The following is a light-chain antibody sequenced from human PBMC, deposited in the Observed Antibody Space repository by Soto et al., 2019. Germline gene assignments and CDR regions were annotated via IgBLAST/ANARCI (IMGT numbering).Light chain of an antibody. CDR2: EVS. V-gene: IGLV2-14*01. CDR1: SSDVGGYNY. J-gene: IGLJ1*01. CDR3: SSYTSSSTPCV. Sequence: QSALTQPASVSGSPGQSITISCTGTSSDVGGYNYVSWYQQHPGKAPKLMIYEVSNRPSGVSNRFSGSKSGNTASLTISWLQAEDEADYYCSSYTSSSTPCVFGTGTKLTVL.